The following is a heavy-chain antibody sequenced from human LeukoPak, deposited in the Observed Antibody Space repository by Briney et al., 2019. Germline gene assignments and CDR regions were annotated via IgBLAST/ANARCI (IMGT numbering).Heavy chain of an antibody. CDR1: GFTFSYYT. Sequence: GRSLRLSCTASGFTFSYYTMNWVRQAPGKGLEWVSSISSSTSYIYYADSVKGRFTISRDNAKNSLYLQMNSLRAEDTAVYYCARDDYDILTGYFDYWGQGTLVTVSS. D-gene: IGHD3-9*01. J-gene: IGHJ4*02. CDR2: ISSSTSYI. V-gene: IGHV3-21*01. CDR3: ARDDYDILTGYFDY.